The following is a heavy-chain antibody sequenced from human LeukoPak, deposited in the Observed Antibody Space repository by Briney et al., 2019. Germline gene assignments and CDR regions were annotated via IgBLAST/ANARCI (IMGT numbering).Heavy chain of an antibody. CDR3: ARGYYSGSGSYVLLDY. CDR2: IYPSDSDT. V-gene: IGHV5-51*01. Sequence: GESLKISCKGSGYIFTNYWIGWVRQMPGKGLEWMGIIYPSDSDTRYGPSFQGQVTMSVDKSISTAYLQWSSLKASDTAMYFCARGYYSGSGSYVLLDYWGQGTLVTVSS. D-gene: IGHD3-10*01. J-gene: IGHJ4*02. CDR1: GYIFTNYW.